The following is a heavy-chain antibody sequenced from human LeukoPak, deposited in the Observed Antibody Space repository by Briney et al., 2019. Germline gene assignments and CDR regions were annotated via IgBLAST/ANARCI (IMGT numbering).Heavy chain of an antibody. CDR3: ARQMLEILTTYGMDV. V-gene: IGHV1-69*13. CDR1: GGTFSSYA. J-gene: IGHJ6*02. Sequence: GASVKVSCKASGGTFSSYAISWVRQAPGQGLEWMGGIIPIFGTANYARKFQGRVTITADESTSTAYMELSSLRSEDTAVYYCARQMLEILTTYGMDVWGQGTTVTVSS. CDR2: IIPIFGTA. D-gene: IGHD3-9*01.